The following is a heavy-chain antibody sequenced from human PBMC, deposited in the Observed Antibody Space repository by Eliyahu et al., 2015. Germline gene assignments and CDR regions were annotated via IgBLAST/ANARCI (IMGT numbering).Heavy chain of an antibody. CDR2: ISSSGSTI. D-gene: IGHD6-13*01. Sequence: QVQLVESGGGLVKPGGSLXXSXXXSGFTFSDYYMSWIRQAPGXGLEWVSYISSSGSTIYYADSVKGRFTISRDNAKNSLYLQMNSLRAEDTAVYYCASSAAALNYWGQGTLVTVSS. CDR3: ASSAAALNY. CDR1: GFTFSDYY. V-gene: IGHV3-11*01. J-gene: IGHJ4*02.